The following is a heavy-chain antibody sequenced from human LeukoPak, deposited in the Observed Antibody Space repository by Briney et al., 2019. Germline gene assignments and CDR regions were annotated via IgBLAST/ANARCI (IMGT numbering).Heavy chain of an antibody. CDR3: ARKGQARHHDYGDYIHYWYFDL. Sequence: SETLSLTCTVSGGSISSGDYYWSWIRQPPGKGLEWIGYIYYSGSTYHNPSLKSRVTISVDTSKNQFSLKLSSVTAADTAVYYCARKGQARHHDYGDYIHYWYFDLWGRGTLVTVSS. CDR2: IYYSGST. D-gene: IGHD4-17*01. V-gene: IGHV4-30-4*01. J-gene: IGHJ2*01. CDR1: GGSISSGDYY.